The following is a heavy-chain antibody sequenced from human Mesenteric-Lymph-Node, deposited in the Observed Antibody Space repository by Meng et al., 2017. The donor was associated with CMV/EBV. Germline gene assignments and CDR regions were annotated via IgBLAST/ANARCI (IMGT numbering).Heavy chain of an antibody. CDR1: GGTFSSYA. J-gene: IGHJ4*02. CDR2: ISAYNGNT. D-gene: IGHD5-12*01. CDR3: ARDRGYSGYQVD. V-gene: IGHV1-18*01. Sequence: ASVKVSCKASGGTFSSYAISWVRQAPGQGLEWMGWISAYNGNTNYAQKLQGRVTMTTDTSTSTAYMELRSLRSDDTAVYYCARDRGYSGYQVDWGQGTLVTVSS.